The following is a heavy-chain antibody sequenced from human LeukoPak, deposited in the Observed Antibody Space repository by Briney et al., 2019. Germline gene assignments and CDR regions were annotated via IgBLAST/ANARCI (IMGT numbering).Heavy chain of an antibody. J-gene: IGHJ6*03. CDR2: ISSSSSYI. Sequence: PGGSLRLSCAASGFIFSSYSMNWVRQAPGKGLEWVSSISSSSSYIYYADSVKGRFTISRDNAQNSLYLQMNSLRAEDTAVYYCARGTGSFGEFQYYYYMDVWGKGTTVTVSS. CDR3: ARGTGSFGEFQYYYYMDV. D-gene: IGHD3-10*01. CDR1: GFIFSSYS. V-gene: IGHV3-21*01.